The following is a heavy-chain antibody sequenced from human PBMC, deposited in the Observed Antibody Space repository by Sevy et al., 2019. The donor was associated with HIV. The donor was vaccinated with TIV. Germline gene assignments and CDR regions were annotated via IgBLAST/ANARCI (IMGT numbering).Heavy chain of an antibody. CDR2: INSDGSST. J-gene: IGHJ4*02. D-gene: IGHD3-16*02. CDR1: GFIFSSYW. V-gene: IGHV3-74*01. CDR3: ARLGDMITFGGVIVK. Sequence: GGSLRLSCAASGFIFSSYWMHWVRQAPGKGLVWVSRINSDGSSTSYADSVKGRFTISRDNAKNTLYLQMNSLRAEDTAVYYCARLGDMITFGGVIVKWGQGTLVTVSS.